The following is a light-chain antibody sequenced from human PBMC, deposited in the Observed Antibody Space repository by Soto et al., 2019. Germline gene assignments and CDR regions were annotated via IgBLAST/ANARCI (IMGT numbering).Light chain of an antibody. Sequence: EIVLTQSPGTLSLSPGERATLSCRASQTVSITYLTWYQQKPGQAPRLLIFGASKRATGIPDRFGGSGSGRDFTLTISGLEPEDFAVYYCQQYGSSPLISFGQGTKVDIK. CDR3: QQYGSSPLIS. V-gene: IGKV3-20*01. J-gene: IGKJ1*01. CDR1: QTVSITY. CDR2: GAS.